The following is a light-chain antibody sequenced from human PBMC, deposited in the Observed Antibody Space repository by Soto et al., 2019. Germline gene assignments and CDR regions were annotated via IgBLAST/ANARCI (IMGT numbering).Light chain of an antibody. CDR1: SSNIGDNT. J-gene: IGLJ3*02. Sequence: QSVLTQPPSASGTPGQRVTISCSGGSSNIGDNTVNWYQQLPGTAPKPLIYSNNQRPSGVPDRFSGSKSGTSASLAISGLQSEDEADYYCAAWDDSLFWVFGGGTQLTVL. V-gene: IGLV1-44*01. CDR3: AAWDDSLFWV. CDR2: SNN.